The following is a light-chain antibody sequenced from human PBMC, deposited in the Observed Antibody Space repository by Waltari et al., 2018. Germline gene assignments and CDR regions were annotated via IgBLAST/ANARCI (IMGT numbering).Light chain of an antibody. CDR3: SSYTTGSTRYV. CDR1: SRDIGAYNF. Sequence: QSALTQPASVSGSPGQSITISCTGTSRDIGAYNFVSWYQKHPGKAPKVIIYDVNKRPSGVSSRFSGSKSGNTASLTISGLQAEDEADYYCSSYTTGSTRYVFGSGTKVTVL. J-gene: IGLJ1*01. V-gene: IGLV2-14*03. CDR2: DVN.